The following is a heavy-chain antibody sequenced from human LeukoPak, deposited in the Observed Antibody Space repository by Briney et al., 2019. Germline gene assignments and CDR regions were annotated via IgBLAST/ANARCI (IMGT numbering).Heavy chain of an antibody. D-gene: IGHD6-6*01. CDR2: ISSSSSYI. CDR3: TRDEDFYSSSSDY. CDR1: GFTFNTFA. J-gene: IGHJ4*02. Sequence: GGSLRLSCAATGFTFNTFAMHWVRQAPGKGLEWVSFISSSSSYIYYADSVKGRFTISRDNAKNSLYLQMNSLRAEDTAVYYCTRDEDFYSSSSDYWGQGTLVTVSS. V-gene: IGHV3-21*01.